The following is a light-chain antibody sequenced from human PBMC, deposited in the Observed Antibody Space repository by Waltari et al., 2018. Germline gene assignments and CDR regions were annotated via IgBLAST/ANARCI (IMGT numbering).Light chain of an antibody. V-gene: IGKV2-28*01. Sequence: DIVMTQSPLSLPVTPGEPASISCRSSQNLLFSNGYNYLDWYVQNPGQSPQILIYLGSNRASGVPDRFSGSGSGTDFALKISRVEAEDVGVYYCMQALQTPYTFGLGTKLEI. CDR3: MQALQTPYT. J-gene: IGKJ2*01. CDR2: LGS. CDR1: QNLLFSNGYNY.